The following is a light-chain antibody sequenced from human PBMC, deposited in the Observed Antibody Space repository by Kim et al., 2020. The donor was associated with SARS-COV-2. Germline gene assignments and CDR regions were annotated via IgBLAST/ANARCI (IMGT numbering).Light chain of an antibody. J-gene: IGKJ5*01. CDR3: QQTYSSLHIT. CDR2: AAS. CDR1: QSISTH. V-gene: IGKV1-39*01. Sequence: SVGDSATITCRASQSISTHVHWYQQKPGKAPKLLIYAASTLEDGVPSRFVGGGSGTDFTLTIYSLQPEDFATYFCQQTYSSLHITFGQGTRLEI.